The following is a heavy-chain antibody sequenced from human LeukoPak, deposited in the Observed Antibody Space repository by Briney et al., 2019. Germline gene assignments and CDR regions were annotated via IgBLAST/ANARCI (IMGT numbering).Heavy chain of an antibody. Sequence: PGGSLRLSCAASGFTFDDYGMSWVRQAPGKGLEWVSFISSSSSYIYYADSVKGRFTISRDNARNSLYLQINSLRAEDTAVYYCARGTMFPYYFDYWGQGTLVTVSS. D-gene: IGHD3-10*02. CDR2: ISSSSSYI. J-gene: IGHJ4*02. V-gene: IGHV3-21*01. CDR3: ARGTMFPYYFDY. CDR1: GFTFDDYG.